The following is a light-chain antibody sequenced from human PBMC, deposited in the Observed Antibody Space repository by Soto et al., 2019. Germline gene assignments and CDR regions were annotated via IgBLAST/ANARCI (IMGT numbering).Light chain of an antibody. J-gene: IGKJ5*01. V-gene: IGKV3-11*01. Sequence: EIVLTQSPGTLSLSPGERATLSCRASQSVSNYLAWYQQKPGQAPRLLIYAASSRAAGIPARFSGSGSGTDFTLTISSLEPEDFAVYYCQQRSNWPPAITFGQGTRLEIK. CDR1: QSVSNY. CDR3: QQRSNWPPAIT. CDR2: AAS.